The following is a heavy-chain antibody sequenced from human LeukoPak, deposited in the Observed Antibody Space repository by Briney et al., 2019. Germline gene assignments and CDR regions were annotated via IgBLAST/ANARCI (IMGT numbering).Heavy chain of an antibody. CDR2: IQFDGRNE. Sequence: GGSLRLSCVASGFTFSIFGMHWVRQAPGKGLEWVAYIQFDGRNERYADSVEGRFTISRDNSRNTLYLQMNTLKVEDTAVYYCAKKKPGNGDRLDYWGQGTLLTVSS. CDR3: AKKKPGNGDRLDY. D-gene: IGHD2-21*02. V-gene: IGHV3-30*02. J-gene: IGHJ4*02. CDR1: GFTFSIFG.